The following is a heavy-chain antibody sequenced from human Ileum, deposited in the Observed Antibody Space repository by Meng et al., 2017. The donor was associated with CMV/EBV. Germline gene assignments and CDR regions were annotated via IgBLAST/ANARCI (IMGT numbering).Heavy chain of an antibody. CDR2: ITSSETNI. J-gene: IGHJ4*02. V-gene: IGHV3-48*03. Sequence: GGSLRLSCAASGFTFANYEMNWVRQAPGEGLEWVSYITSSETNIYYADSVKGRFTISRDNAKNSLYLQMNSLRAEDTAVYYCAKSLVDTAMDLDEWSQETLVTVSS. D-gene: IGHD5-18*01. CDR3: AKSLVDTAMDLDE. CDR1: GFTFANYE.